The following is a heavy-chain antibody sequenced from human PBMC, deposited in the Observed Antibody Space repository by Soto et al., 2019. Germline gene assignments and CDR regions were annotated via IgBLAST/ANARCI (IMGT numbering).Heavy chain of an antibody. V-gene: IGHV6-1*01. CDR3: ARDRGPIAAAGRWTKDWFDP. Sequence: SQTLSLTCAISGDSVSSNSAAWNWIRQSPSRGLEWLGRTYYRSKWYNDYAVSVKSRITINPDTSKNQFSLQLNSVTPEDTAVYYCARDRGPIAAAGRWTKDWFDPWGQETLVTVSS. D-gene: IGHD6-13*01. J-gene: IGHJ5*02. CDR1: GDSVSSNSAA. CDR2: TYYRSKWYN.